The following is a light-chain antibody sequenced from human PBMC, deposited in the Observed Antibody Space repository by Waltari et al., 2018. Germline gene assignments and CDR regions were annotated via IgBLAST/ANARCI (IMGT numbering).Light chain of an antibody. V-gene: IGLV2-11*01. CDR3: CSFAGNYTLL. Sequence: QSALTQPRSVSGSPGQSVTLSCTGTSSEVGGYDYVSWYQQHPGKAPNLIISDVDKRPSGVSDRFSGSKSGNTASLTISGLQIDDEATYYCCSFAGNYTLLFGGGTNLTVL. J-gene: IGLJ2*01. CDR2: DVD. CDR1: SSEVGGYDY.